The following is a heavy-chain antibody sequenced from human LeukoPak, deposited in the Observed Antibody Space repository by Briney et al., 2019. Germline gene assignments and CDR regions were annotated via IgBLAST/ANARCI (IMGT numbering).Heavy chain of an antibody. CDR2: IHYSGST. D-gene: IGHD3-10*01. CDR3: ARVRSGSYYRGIFDY. J-gene: IGHJ4*02. V-gene: IGHV4-59*01. Sequence: KPPETLSLTWTVSGXSISGYNWTWTRQPPGKGLEWIGNIHYSGSTEYNASLRSRVTISVDTSKNQYSLKLSSVTAADTAVYYCARVRSGSYYRGIFDYWGQGTLVTVSS. CDR1: GXSISGYN.